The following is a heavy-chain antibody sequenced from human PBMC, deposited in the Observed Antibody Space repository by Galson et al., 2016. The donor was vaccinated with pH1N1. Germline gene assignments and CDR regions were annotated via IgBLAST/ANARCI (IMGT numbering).Heavy chain of an antibody. CDR3: ARGFRIAPTGTIFDS. D-gene: IGHD1-1*01. CDR2: IYYNGST. Sequence: ETLSLTCTVSGGSINSHYWGWIRQTPGKGLECIGYIYYNGSTTYNPSLKSQVSISLDTSNNHFSLKMTSVTVADTALYYCARGFRIAPTGTIFDSWGQGTLVTVSS. V-gene: IGHV4-59*11. CDR1: GGSINSHY. J-gene: IGHJ4*02.